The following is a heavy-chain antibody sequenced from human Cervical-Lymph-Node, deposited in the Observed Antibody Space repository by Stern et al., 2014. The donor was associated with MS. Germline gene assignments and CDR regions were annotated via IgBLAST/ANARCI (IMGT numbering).Heavy chain of an antibody. CDR1: GFTVSRDY. V-gene: IGHV3-53*01. CDR3: ARDTSSPERSDW. D-gene: IGHD1-1*01. J-gene: IGHJ4*02. Sequence: DVQLVESGGGVIQPGGSLRLSCTASGFTVSRDYMPWVRPAPGKGLEWVSLITNVGSTFYTDSVKGRFTISRDDSKSTVYLHMTSLRAEDTAMYYCARDTSSPERSDWWGQGTLVTVSS. CDR2: ITNVGST.